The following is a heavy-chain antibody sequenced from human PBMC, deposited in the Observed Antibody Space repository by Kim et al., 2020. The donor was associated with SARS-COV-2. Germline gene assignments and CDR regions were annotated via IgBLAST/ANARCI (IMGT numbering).Heavy chain of an antibody. V-gene: IGHV3-30*18. CDR3: AKDRKSSSWCDY. Sequence: GGSLRLSCAASGFTFSSYGMHWVRQAPGKGLEWVAVISYDGSNKYYVDSVKGRFTISRDNSKNTLYLQMNSLRAEDTAVYYCAKDRKSSSWCDYWGQGTLVTVSS. CDR1: GFTFSSYG. J-gene: IGHJ4*02. CDR2: ISYDGSNK. D-gene: IGHD6-13*01.